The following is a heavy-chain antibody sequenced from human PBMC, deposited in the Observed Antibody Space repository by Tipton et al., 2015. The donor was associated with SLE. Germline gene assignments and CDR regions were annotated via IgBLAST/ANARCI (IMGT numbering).Heavy chain of an antibody. D-gene: IGHD3-22*01. CDR2: IIPKFATS. CDR1: GGAFSNDG. J-gene: IGHJ1*01. V-gene: IGHV1-69*05. Sequence: QSGPEVKKPGSSVTVSCKAAGGAFSNDGINWVRQAPGQGLEWMGVIIPKFATSNYAQKFQGRVTITTDEFTTTAYMALTSLTFEDSAVYYCAREAYYSRSGYDLEYFHYWGQGTQVTVSS. CDR3: AREAYYSRSGYDLEYFHY.